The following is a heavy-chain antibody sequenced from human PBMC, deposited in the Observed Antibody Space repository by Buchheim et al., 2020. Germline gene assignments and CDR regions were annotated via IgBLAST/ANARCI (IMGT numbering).Heavy chain of an antibody. CDR1: VFTFRSDW. V-gene: IGHV3-7*01. Sequence: EVQLVESGGGSVQPGGSLRLSCTGFVFTFRSDWMDWVRQAPGKGLEWVANINQDGSERYYVDSVRGRFTISRDNAKNSVFLQMDSLRAEDTAVYYCSRTLDDWGQGIL. J-gene: IGHJ4*02. CDR2: INQDGSER. CDR3: SRTLDD.